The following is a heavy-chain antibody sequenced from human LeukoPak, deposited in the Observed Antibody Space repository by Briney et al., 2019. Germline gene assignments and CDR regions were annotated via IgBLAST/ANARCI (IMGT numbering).Heavy chain of an antibody. J-gene: IGHJ4*02. D-gene: IGHD3-10*01. CDR1: GGSISRGSYY. Sequence: SQTLSLTCIVSGGSISRGSYYWNWIRQPAGKGLEWMGRSHNSGSTNYNPSLKSRVTMSVDTSKNQFSLNLSSVTAADTAVYYCARQTFGVLYFDSWGPGTLVIVSS. V-gene: IGHV4-61*02. CDR3: ARQTFGVLYFDS. CDR2: SHNSGST.